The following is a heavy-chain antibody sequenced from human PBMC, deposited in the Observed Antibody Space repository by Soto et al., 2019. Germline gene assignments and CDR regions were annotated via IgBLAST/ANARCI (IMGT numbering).Heavy chain of an antibody. V-gene: IGHV3-30*18. Sequence: QVQLVESGGGMVQPGRSLRLSCAASGFTFSSYGMHWVRQAPGKGLEWVAVISYDGSNKYYADSVKGRFTISRDNSKNTLYLQMNSLRAEDTAVYYCAKEIAVAGTYYWGQGTLVTVSS. CDR3: AKEIAVAGTYY. CDR1: GFTFSSYG. CDR2: ISYDGSNK. D-gene: IGHD6-19*01. J-gene: IGHJ4*02.